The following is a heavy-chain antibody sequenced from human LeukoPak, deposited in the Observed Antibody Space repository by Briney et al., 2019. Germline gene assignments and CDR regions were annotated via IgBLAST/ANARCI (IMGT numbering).Heavy chain of an antibody. CDR1: GASISSSTYY. D-gene: IGHD5-24*01. J-gene: IGHJ4*02. CDR3: ASHRRDGYNYVGGRFDY. Sequence: SETLSLTCTVSGASISSSTYYWGWIRRPPGKGLEWIGSNTYYNPSLKSRVTISVDTSKNQFSLKVRSLTAADTAVYYCASHRRDGYNYVGGRFDYWGQGTLVTVSS. V-gene: IGHV4-39*01. CDR2: NT.